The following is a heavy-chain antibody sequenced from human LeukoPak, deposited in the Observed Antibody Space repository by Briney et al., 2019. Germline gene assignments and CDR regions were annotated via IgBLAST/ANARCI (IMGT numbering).Heavy chain of an antibody. Sequence: ASVKVSCKASGYAFTSYGISWVRQAPGQGLEWMGWISAHNGNTKNAQKVQGRVTMTTDTSTRTAYMELRGLRSDDTAVYYCARDRGYSGYAEYYFDYWGQGTLVTVSS. CDR1: GYAFTSYG. J-gene: IGHJ4*02. V-gene: IGHV1-18*01. CDR2: ISAHNGNT. D-gene: IGHD5-12*01. CDR3: ARDRGYSGYAEYYFDY.